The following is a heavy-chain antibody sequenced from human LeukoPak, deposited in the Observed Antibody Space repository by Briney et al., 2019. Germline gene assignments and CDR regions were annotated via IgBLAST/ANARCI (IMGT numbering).Heavy chain of an antibody. J-gene: IGHJ6*03. CDR2: IYYSETT. CDR1: GGSIGTTNYY. CDR3: ARQRADYFYYYVDV. D-gene: IGHD3-9*01. V-gene: IGHV4-39*01. Sequence: SETLSLTCTVSGGSIGTTNYYWGWLRQPPGKGLEWIGSIYYSETTYDNPSLESRGTISIETSKNQFSLSLSSVTAADTAVYYCARQRADYFYYYVDVWGKGTTVTVS.